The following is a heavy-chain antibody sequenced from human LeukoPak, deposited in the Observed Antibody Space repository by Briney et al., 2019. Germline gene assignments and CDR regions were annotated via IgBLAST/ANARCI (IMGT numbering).Heavy chain of an antibody. CDR1: GFTFSSYG. CDR3: AKEGTTVTTREDY. Sequence: PGGSLRLSCAASGFTFSSYGMHWVRQAPGKGLEWVAAISYDGSNKYYADSVKGRFTISRDNSKNTLYLQMNSLRAEDTAVYYCAKEGTTVTTREDYWGQGTLVTVSS. V-gene: IGHV3-30*18. CDR2: ISYDGSNK. J-gene: IGHJ4*02. D-gene: IGHD4-17*01.